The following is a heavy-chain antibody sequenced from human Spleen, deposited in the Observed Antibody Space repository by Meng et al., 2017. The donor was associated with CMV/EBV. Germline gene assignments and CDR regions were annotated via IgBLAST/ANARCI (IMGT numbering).Heavy chain of an antibody. D-gene: IGHD3-10*01. V-gene: IGHV3-11*01. CDR3: ARARGAGPGGHFDS. J-gene: IGHJ4*02. Sequence: GESLKISCVASGFIFSDYYMSWIRQAPGKGLEWIAYMSNSTHSIFYADSVTGRFSISRDNAKKSLYLQLDSLRAEDTALYYCARARGAGPGGHFDSWGQGTLVTVSS. CDR2: MSNSTHSI. CDR1: GFIFSDYY.